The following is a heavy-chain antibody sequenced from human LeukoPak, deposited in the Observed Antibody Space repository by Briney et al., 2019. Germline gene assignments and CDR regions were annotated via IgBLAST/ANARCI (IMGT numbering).Heavy chain of an antibody. CDR1: GGSFSGYY. CDR3: ASFSMVAHPFDY. V-gene: IGHV4-34*01. Sequence: PSETLSLTCAIYGGSFSGYYWSWIRQPPGKGLEWIGEINHSASTNYNPSLKSRVTISVDTSKNQFSLKLSSVTAADTAVYYCASFSMVAHPFDYWGQGTLVTVSS. J-gene: IGHJ4*02. CDR2: INHSAST. D-gene: IGHD4/OR15-4a*01.